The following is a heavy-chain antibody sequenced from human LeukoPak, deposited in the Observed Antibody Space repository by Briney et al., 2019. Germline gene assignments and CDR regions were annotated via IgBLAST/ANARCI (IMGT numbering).Heavy chain of an antibody. V-gene: IGHV4-59*01. J-gene: IGHJ4*02. CDR2: LYYSGDA. D-gene: IGHD3-3*01. CDR3: ASSHPLGSNNDYYTPFDY. CDR1: GGSISNYY. Sequence: PSETLSLTCTVSGGSISNYYWSWIRQPPGKGLEWIGYLYYSGDANYNPSLKSRVTISVDTSKNQFSLSLSSVTAADTAVYYCASSHPLGSNNDYYTPFDYWGQGTRVTVSS.